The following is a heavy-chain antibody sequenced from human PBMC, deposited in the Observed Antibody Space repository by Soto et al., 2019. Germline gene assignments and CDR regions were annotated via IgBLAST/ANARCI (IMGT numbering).Heavy chain of an antibody. CDR2: IWYDGSNK. CDR1: GFTFSNYG. Sequence: QVQLVESGGGVVQPGRSLRLSCVASGFTFSNYGMDWVRQAPGEGPEWVAVIWYDGSNKDYADSVKGRFTISRDNSRNTLYLQMNSLRAEDTAVYYCASALETGDYWGQGTLVTVSS. V-gene: IGHV3-33*01. CDR3: ASALETGDY. J-gene: IGHJ4*02. D-gene: IGHD3-10*01.